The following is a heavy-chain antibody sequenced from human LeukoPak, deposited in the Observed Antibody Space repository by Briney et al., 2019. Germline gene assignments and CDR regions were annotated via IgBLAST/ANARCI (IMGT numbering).Heavy chain of an antibody. CDR2: IYYSGST. J-gene: IGHJ6*02. D-gene: IGHD6-13*01. CDR3: ARTIAVAGTFAMDV. Sequence: SETLSLTCTVSGGSISSDNYYWSWIRQPPGKALEWIGYIYYSGSTYYNPSLKTRVTISLDTSKSQFSLRLSSVTAADTAVYFCARTIAVAGTFAMDVWGQGTTVTVSS. V-gene: IGHV4-30-4*01. CDR1: GGSISSDNYY.